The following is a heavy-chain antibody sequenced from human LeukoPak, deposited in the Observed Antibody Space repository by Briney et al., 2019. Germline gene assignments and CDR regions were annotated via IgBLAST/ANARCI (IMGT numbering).Heavy chain of an antibody. D-gene: IGHD3-3*01. J-gene: IGHJ4*02. Sequence: SVKVSCKASGGTFSSYAISWVRQAPGQGLEWMGGIIPIFGTANYAQKFQGRVTITTDESTSTAYMELSSLRSEDTAVYYCAKDGEEAITIFGVVIRYFDYWGQGTLVTVSS. CDR2: IIPIFGTA. CDR1: GGTFSSYA. CDR3: AKDGEEAITIFGVVIRYFDY. V-gene: IGHV1-69*05.